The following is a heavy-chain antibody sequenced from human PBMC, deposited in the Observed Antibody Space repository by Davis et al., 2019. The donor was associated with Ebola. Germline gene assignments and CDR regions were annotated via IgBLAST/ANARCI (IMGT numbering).Heavy chain of an antibody. J-gene: IGHJ4*02. CDR2: VHNDGVNS. Sequence: GESLKISCAASGFSFSGHGMHWVRQVPGKGLEFVAAVHNDGVNSYYSEPVRGRFTISRDNSQNMLYLQMGGLRREDTAVYYCARAADWGWLGYLDSWGRGALLTVSS. V-gene: IGHV3-64*02. CDR3: ARAADWGWLGYLDS. CDR1: GFSFSGHG. D-gene: IGHD7-27*01.